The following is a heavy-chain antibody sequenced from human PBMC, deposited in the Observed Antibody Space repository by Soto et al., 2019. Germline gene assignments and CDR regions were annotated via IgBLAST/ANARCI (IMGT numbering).Heavy chain of an antibody. CDR3: ARGDTMIGAVYGMDV. CDR1: GFTFSSYD. CDR2: IGTAGDT. D-gene: IGHD3-22*01. J-gene: IGHJ6*02. V-gene: IGHV3-13*01. Sequence: GGSLRLSCAASGFTFSSYDMHWVRQATGKGLEWVSAIGTAGDTYYPGSVKGRFTISRENAKNSLYLQMNSLRAEDTAVYYCARGDTMIGAVYGMDVWGQGTTVTVSS.